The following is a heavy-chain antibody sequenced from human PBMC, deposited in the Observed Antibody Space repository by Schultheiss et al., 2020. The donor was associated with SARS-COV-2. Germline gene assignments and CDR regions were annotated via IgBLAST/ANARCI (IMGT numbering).Heavy chain of an antibody. CDR3: ARQNYYYYYMDV. J-gene: IGHJ6*03. V-gene: IGHV4-39*01. CDR1: GGSISSSSYY. CDR2: INHSGST. Sequence: SETLSLTCTVSGGSISSSSYYWSWIRQPPGKGLEWIGEINHSGSTNYNPSLKSRVTISVDRSKNQFSLKLSSVTAADTAVYYCARQNYYYYYMDVWGKGTTVTVSS.